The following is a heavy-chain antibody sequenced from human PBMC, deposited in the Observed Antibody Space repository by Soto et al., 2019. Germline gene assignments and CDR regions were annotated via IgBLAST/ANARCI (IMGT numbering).Heavy chain of an antibody. CDR3: ARGPHIAVDHYKKYYFDY. D-gene: IGHD2-15*01. J-gene: IGHJ4*02. V-gene: IGHV1-46*01. Sequence: ASVKVSCKASGYTFTYNFMHWVRQAPGQGLEWMGIINPSGGTTRAAQKFQDRVTMTRDTSTSTVYMELSSLRSEDTAAYYCARGPHIAVDHYKKYYFDYWGQGTLVTVSS. CDR2: INPSGGTT. CDR1: GYTFTYNF.